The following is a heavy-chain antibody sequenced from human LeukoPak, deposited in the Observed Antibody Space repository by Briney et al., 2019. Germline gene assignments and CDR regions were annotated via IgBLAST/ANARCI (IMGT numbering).Heavy chain of an antibody. CDR2: IRSKANSYAT. Sequence: GGSLRLSCAASGFTFSGSAMHWVRQASGKGLEWVGRIRSKANSYATAYAASVKGRFTISRDDSKNTAYLQMNSLKTEDTAVYYCTSSYSYGYRAIFDYWGQGTLVTVSS. D-gene: IGHD5-18*01. J-gene: IGHJ4*02. CDR3: TSSYSYGYRAIFDY. CDR1: GFTFSGSA. V-gene: IGHV3-73*01.